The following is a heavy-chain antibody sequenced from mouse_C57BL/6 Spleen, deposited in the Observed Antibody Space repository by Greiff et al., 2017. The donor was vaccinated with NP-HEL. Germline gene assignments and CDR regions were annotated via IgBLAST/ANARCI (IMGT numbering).Heavy chain of an antibody. CDR1: GYTFTSYG. V-gene: IGHV1-58*01. Sequence: EVQVVESGAELVRPGSSVKMSCKTSGYTFTSYGINWVKQRPGQGLEWIGYIYIGNGYTEYNEKFKGKATLTSDTSSSTAYMQLSSLTSEDSAIYFCARYYYGSRRAMDYWGQGTSVTVSS. J-gene: IGHJ4*01. CDR2: IYIGNGYT. D-gene: IGHD1-1*01. CDR3: ARYYYGSRRAMDY.